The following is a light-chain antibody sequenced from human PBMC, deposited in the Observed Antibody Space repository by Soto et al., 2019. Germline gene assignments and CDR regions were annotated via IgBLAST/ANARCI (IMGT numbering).Light chain of an antibody. Sequence: DIQMTQSPSSLSASVGDRVTITCRASQSIYSSLNWYHQKPGKAPKLLIYAASNLQSGVPSRFSGSGSGTDFTLSISSLQHEDFATYYYHQSYSAPYTFGQGTKREI. CDR3: HQSYSAPYT. J-gene: IGKJ2*01. CDR2: AAS. CDR1: QSIYSS. V-gene: IGKV1-39*01.